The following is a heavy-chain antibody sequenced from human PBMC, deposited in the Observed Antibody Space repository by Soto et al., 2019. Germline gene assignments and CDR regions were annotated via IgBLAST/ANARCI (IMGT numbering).Heavy chain of an antibody. CDR3: VKDTSSGLARYFYY. D-gene: IGHD3-10*01. J-gene: IGHJ4*02. CDR2: ISAYNGNT. CDR1: GYTFTSYG. V-gene: IGHV1-18*04. Sequence: GASVKVSCKASGYTFTSYGISWVRQAPGQGLEWMGWISAYNGNTNYAQKLQGRVTMTTDTSTSTAYMELSSLRAEDTAVYYCVKDTSSGLARYFYYWGQGTLVTVSS.